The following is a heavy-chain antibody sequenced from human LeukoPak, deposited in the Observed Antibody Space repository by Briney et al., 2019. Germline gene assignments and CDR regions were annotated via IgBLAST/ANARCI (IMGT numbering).Heavy chain of an antibody. Sequence: GASLKISCKGSGPRFTSHWIGWVRQLPGKVLEWMGIIYPGDSDTRYSPSFQGQVTISADKSISTAYLQWSSLKASDTAMYYCASLNYCSSTSCYGGYFDYWGQGTLVTVSS. CDR3: ASLNYCSSTSCYGGYFDY. V-gene: IGHV5-51*01. CDR2: IYPGDSDT. D-gene: IGHD2-2*01. J-gene: IGHJ4*02. CDR1: GPRFTSHW.